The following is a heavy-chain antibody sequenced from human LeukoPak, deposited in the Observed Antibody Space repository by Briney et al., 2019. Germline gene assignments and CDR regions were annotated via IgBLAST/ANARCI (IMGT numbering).Heavy chain of an antibody. CDR2: IYSDGRT. CDR1: GFTVSANY. V-gene: IGHV3-66*01. J-gene: IGHJ4*02. D-gene: IGHD3-22*01. CDR3: ARESNSGYYLSY. Sequence: GGSLRLSCAASGFTVSANYMTWGRQAPGKGLEWVSTIYSDGRTYYADSVKGRFTISRDNSKNTLYLQMNSLRVEDTALFYCARESNSGYYLSYWGQGTLVTVSS.